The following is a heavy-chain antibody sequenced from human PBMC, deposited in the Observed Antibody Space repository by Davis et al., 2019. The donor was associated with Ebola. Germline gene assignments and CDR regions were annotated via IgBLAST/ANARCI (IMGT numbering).Heavy chain of an antibody. CDR2: IRSKANSYAT. J-gene: IGHJ6*02. Sequence: GGSLRLSCAASGFTFSGSAMHWVRQASGKGLEWVGRIRSKANSYATAYAASVKGRFTISRDNSKNTLYLQMNSLRAEDTAVYYCAKDDGGYDFWSGYYSYYYGMDVWGQGTTVTVSS. V-gene: IGHV3-73*01. D-gene: IGHD3-3*01. CDR1: GFTFSGSA. CDR3: AKDDGGYDFWSGYYSYYYGMDV.